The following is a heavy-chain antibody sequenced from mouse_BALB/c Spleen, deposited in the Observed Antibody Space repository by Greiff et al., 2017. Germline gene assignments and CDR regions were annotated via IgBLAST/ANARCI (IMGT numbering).Heavy chain of an antibody. CDR3: ARRMITTPGSAMDY. CDR1: GFSLTSYG. V-gene: IGHV2-2*02. CDR2: IWSGGST. Sequence: QVQLKESGPGLVQPSQSLSITCTVSGFSLTSYGVHWVRQSPGKGLEWLGVIWSGGSTDYNAAFISRLSISKDNSKSQVFFKMNSLQANDTAIYYCARRMITTPGSAMDYWGQGTSVTVSS. J-gene: IGHJ4*01. D-gene: IGHD2-4*01.